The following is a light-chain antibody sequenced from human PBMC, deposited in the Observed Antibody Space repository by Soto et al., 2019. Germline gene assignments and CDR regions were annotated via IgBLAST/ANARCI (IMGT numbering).Light chain of an antibody. CDR1: QSISTE. CDR3: QHGHNLPLT. V-gene: IGKV3-15*01. J-gene: IGKJ2*01. CDR2: SAS. Sequence: EIVMTQSPATLSVSPGERATLSCRASQSISTELAWYQQQPGQPPRLLIYSASTRATGVPARFTGRGSGSEFTLTISGLPSEDFAVYYCQHGHNLPLTVVEGTRLEI.